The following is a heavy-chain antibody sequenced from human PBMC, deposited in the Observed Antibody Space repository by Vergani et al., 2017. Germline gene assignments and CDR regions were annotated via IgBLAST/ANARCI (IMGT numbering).Heavy chain of an antibody. J-gene: IGHJ4*02. Sequence: QVQLVESGGGVVQPGRSLRLSCAASGFRFSSYGMNWVRQAPGRGLEWVSMTWYEGNNNYYADTVKGRFTITKDISKNTLYLQMNSLRGDDTAVYYCARETRYTPSSLDYWGQGTLVTVSS. CDR3: ARETRYTPSSLDY. CDR2: TWYEGNNN. D-gene: IGHD2-2*02. CDR1: GFRFSSYG. V-gene: IGHV3-33*01.